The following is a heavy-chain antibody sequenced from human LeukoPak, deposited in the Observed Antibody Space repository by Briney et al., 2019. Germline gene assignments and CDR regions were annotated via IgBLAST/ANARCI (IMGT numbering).Heavy chain of an antibody. V-gene: IGHV3-20*04. CDR3: ARNKGLNYYYYMDV. CDR1: GFTFDDYG. Sequence: GESLRLSCAASGFTFDDYGMSWVRQAPGKGLEWVSGINWNGGSTGYADSVKGRFTISRDNAKNSLYLQMNSLRAEDTALYYCARNKGLNYYYYMDVWGKGTTVTVSS. CDR2: INWNGGST. J-gene: IGHJ6*03.